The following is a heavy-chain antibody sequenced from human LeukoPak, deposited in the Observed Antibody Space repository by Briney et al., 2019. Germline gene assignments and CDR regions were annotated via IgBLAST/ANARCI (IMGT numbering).Heavy chain of an antibody. CDR3: ARAPSTYCGGDCPFDY. CDR1: GYTFTSYG. CDR2: ISAYNGNT. Sequence: ASVKVSCKASGYTFTSYGISWVRQAPGQGLERMGWISAYNGNTNYAQKLQGRVTMTTDTSTSTAYMELRSLRSDDTAVYYCARAPSTYCGGDCPFDYWGQGTLVTVSS. V-gene: IGHV1-18*01. J-gene: IGHJ4*02. D-gene: IGHD2-21*02.